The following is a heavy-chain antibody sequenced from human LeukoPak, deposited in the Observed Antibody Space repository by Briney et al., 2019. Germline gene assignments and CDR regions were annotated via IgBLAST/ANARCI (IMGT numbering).Heavy chain of an antibody. CDR1: GFTFDDYA. J-gene: IGHJ4*02. CDR3: AKGGDGYNLYYFDY. V-gene: IGHV3-9*01. CDR2: ISWNSGSI. D-gene: IGHD5-24*01. Sequence: GGSLRLSCAASGFTFDDYAMHWVRQAPGKGLEWVSGISWNSGSIGYADSVKGRFTISRDNAKNSLYLQMNSLRAEDTALYYCAKGGDGYNLYYFDYWGQGTLVTVSS.